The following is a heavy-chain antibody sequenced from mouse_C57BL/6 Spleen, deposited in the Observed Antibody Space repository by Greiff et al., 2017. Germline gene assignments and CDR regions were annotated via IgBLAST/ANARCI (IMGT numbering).Heavy chain of an antibody. J-gene: IGHJ2*01. Sequence: QVHVKQSGAELVKPGASVKMSCKASGYTFTSYWITWVKQRPGQGLEWIGDIYPGCGSTNYNEKFKSKATLPVDTSSSTAYMQLSSLTSEDSAVYYCAKGGNWRGDYWGQGTTLTVSS. V-gene: IGHV1-55*01. CDR2: IYPGCGST. CDR3: AKGGNWRGDY. D-gene: IGHD4-1*01. CDR1: GYTFTSYW.